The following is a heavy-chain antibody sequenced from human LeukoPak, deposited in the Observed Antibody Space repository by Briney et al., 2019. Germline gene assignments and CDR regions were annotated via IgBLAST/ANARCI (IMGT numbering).Heavy chain of an antibody. J-gene: IGHJ6*04. V-gene: IGHV1-18*04. Sequence: ASVKVSCKASGYTCTSYGISWVRQAPGQGLEWMGWISAYNGNTNYAQKLQGRVTMTTDTSTSTAYKELRSLRSDDTAVYYCARVGSGRVVAASSYYYYYGMDVWGKGTTVTVSS. CDR3: ARVGSGRVVAASSYYYYYGMDV. CDR2: ISAYNGNT. CDR1: GYTCTSYG. D-gene: IGHD2-15*01.